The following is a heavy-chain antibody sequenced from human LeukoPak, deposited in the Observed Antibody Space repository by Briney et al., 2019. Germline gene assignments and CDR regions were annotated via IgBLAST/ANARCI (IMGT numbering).Heavy chain of an antibody. CDR1: GFTFDDNG. Sequence: PGGSLRLSCAASGFTFDDNGMSWVRQAPGKGLEWVANIKQDGSEKYYVDSVKGRFTISRDNAKNSLYLQMNSLRAEDTAVYYCARDPSYSSNWYFDYWGQGTLVTVS. CDR3: ARDPSYSSNWYFDY. V-gene: IGHV3-7*01. CDR2: IKQDGSEK. J-gene: IGHJ4*02. D-gene: IGHD6-13*01.